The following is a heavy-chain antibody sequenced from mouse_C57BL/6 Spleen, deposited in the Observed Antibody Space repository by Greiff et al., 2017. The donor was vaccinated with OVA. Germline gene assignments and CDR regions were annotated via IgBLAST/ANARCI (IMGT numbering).Heavy chain of an antibody. D-gene: IGHD1-1*01. CDR2: INPNNGGT. Sequence: EVKLMESGPELVKPGASVKIPCKASGYTFTDYNMDWVKQSHGKSLEWIGDINPNNGGTIYNQKFKGKATLTVDKSSSTAYMELRSLTSEDTAVYYCARSAVGFAYWGQGTLVTVSA. CDR1: GYTFTDYN. V-gene: IGHV1-18*01. CDR3: ARSAVGFAY. J-gene: IGHJ3*01.